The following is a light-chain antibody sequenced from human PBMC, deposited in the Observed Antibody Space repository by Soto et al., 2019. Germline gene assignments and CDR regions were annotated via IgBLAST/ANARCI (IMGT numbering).Light chain of an antibody. CDR3: QQSYSTPRT. V-gene: IGKV1-39*01. Sequence: DIQMTQSPSSLSASVGDRVTITCRASQSISNYLNLYQQKPGKAPKLLMFAASMLQSGVPSRFSGGGSGTDFTLTISSLQPEDFATYYCQQSYSTPRTFGQVTNVEIK. J-gene: IGKJ1*01. CDR2: AAS. CDR1: QSISNY.